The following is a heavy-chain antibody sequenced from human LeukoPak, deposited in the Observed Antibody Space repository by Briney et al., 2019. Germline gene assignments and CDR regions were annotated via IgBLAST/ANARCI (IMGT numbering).Heavy chain of an antibody. J-gene: IGHJ4*02. D-gene: IGHD6-25*01. CDR3: ARGLDSSGDY. CDR1: GESFSGYY. V-gene: IGHV4-34*01. CDR2: INHRGST. Sequence: PSETLSLTCAVYGESFSGYYWSWIRQPPGNGLEWIGEINHRGSTNYNPSLKSRVTISVDASRNQFSLKLTSVTAADTAVFYCARGLDSSGDYWGQGTLVTVSS.